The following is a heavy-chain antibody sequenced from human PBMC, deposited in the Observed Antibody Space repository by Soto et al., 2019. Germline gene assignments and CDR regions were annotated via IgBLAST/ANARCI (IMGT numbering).Heavy chain of an antibody. J-gene: IGHJ4*02. CDR3: AKDRGYTYGRGFDY. CDR2: ISYDGSNK. Sequence: QVQLVESGGGVVQPGRSLRLSCAASGFTFSSYAMHWVRQAPGKGLEWVAVISYDGSNKYYADSVKGRFTISRDNSKNTLYLQMNSLRAEDTAIYYCAKDRGYTYGRGFDYWGQGTLVTVSS. V-gene: IGHV3-30-3*01. D-gene: IGHD5-18*01. CDR1: GFTFSSYA.